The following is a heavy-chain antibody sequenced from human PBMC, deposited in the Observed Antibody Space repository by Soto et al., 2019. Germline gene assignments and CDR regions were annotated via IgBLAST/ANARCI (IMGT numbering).Heavy chain of an antibody. CDR2: IIPIFGTA. CDR1: GGTFSSYA. D-gene: IGHD3-22*01. Sequence: QVQLVQSGAEVKKPGSSVKVSCKASGGTFSSYAISWVRQAPGQGLEWMGGIIPIFGTANYAQKFQGRVTIPEDESTRSDYMELSSLRYEDTAVYYCARSRRYYDSSGYYYAPYYFDYWGQGTLVTVSS. CDR3: ARSRRYYDSSGYYYAPYYFDY. V-gene: IGHV1-69*01. J-gene: IGHJ4*02.